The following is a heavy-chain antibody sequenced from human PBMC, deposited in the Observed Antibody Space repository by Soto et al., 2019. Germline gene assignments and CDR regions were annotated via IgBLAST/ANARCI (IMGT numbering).Heavy chain of an antibody. J-gene: IGHJ5*02. CDR2: ISGSSDNT. D-gene: IGHD3-22*01. V-gene: IGHV3-11*06. CDR3: ATITMMT. Sequence: QVQLVESGGGLVKPGGSLRLSCAASGFTFSDYYMSWIRQAPGKGLEWLSYISGSSDNTNYAGSVKGRFSISRDNAKKSPYLEKKSLRADDTAVYYCATITMMTWGPGPRVTGSS. CDR1: GFTFSDYY.